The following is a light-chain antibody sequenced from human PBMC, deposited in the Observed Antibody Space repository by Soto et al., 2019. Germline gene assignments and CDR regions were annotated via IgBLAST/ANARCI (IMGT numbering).Light chain of an antibody. CDR2: DNN. J-gene: IGLJ2*01. Sequence: QAVVTQPPSVSAAPGQTVTISCSGSSSNIGNNYVSWYQQVPGSAPKLLIYDNNKRPSGIPDRFSGSKSGTSATLGITGLQTGDEADYYCGTWDSSLSAVVFGGGTKVTVL. CDR3: GTWDSSLSAVV. CDR1: SSNIGNNY. V-gene: IGLV1-51*01.